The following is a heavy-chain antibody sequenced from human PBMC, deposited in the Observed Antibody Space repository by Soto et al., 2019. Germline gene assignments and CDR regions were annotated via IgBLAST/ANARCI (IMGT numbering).Heavy chain of an antibody. CDR2: IYWDDDK. J-gene: IGHJ5*02. CDR1: GFSLSSSGAA. D-gene: IGHD3-16*01. Sequence: QINLKESAPTVVKPTQPLTLTCTFSGFSLSSSGAAVGWIRQPPGRALEWVALIYWDDDKRYNRYNPSLDGSVRVTKDTSKIQVARTLTNVDPADTATYFCAHRETMTMFGLVIDNGVWFDPWCQGTRVIVSS. CDR3: AHRETMTMFGLVIDNGVWFDP. V-gene: IGHV2-5*02.